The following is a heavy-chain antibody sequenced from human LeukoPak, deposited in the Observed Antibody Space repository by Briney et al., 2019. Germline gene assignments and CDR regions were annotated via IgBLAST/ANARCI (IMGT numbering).Heavy chain of an antibody. J-gene: IGHJ4*02. Sequence: SETLSLTCAVYGGSFRDYFWSWIRQPPGKGLEWIGEINHSGGTNYSPSLKSRVTISVDTSKNQFSLKLSSVTAADTAVYYCARRSLGEAAEFDYWGQGTLVTVSS. CDR2: INHSGGT. V-gene: IGHV4-34*01. CDR3: ARRSLGEAAEFDY. CDR1: GGSFRDYF. D-gene: IGHD3-16*01.